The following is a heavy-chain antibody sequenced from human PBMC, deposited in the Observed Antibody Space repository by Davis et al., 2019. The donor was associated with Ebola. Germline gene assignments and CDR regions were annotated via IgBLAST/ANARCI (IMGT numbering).Heavy chain of an antibody. CDR3: ARGLYTGYFDY. V-gene: IGHV4-59*01. J-gene: IGHJ4*02. Sequence: SETLSLTCTVSGGSISSYYWSWIRQPPGKGLEWIGYIYYSGSTNYNPSPKSRVTISIDTSKNQFSLKLSSVTAADTAVYYCARGLYTGYFDYWGQGTLVTVSS. CDR1: GGSISSYY. D-gene: IGHD4-11*01. CDR2: IYYSGST.